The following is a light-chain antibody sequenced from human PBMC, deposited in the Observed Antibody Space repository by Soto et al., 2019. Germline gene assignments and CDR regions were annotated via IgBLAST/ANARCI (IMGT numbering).Light chain of an antibody. CDR3: SSYTTSSTLV. CDR2: EVG. Sequence: QSALTQPASVSGSPGQSITISCTGTSSDVGDYQSVSWYQQHPGKAPKLMVYEVGRRPSGVSNRFSGSKSGNTASLTISGLQTDDEADYYCSSYTTSSTLVFGTGTKLTVL. V-gene: IGLV2-14*01. J-gene: IGLJ1*01. CDR1: SSDVGDYQS.